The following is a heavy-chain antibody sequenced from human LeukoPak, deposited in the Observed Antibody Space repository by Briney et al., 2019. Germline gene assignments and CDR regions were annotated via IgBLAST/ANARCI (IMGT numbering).Heavy chain of an antibody. V-gene: IGHV3-23*01. D-gene: IGHD1-26*01. CDR2: ISGSGGST. J-gene: IGHJ6*03. CDR1: GFTFSSYA. CDR3: ARGGPGGSLGYYYYYMDV. Sequence: GGSLRLSCAASGFTFSSYAMSWVRQAPGKGLEGVSAISGSGGSTYYADSVKGRFTISRDNSKNTLWLQMNSLRAGDTAVYYCARGGPGGSLGYYYYYMDVWGRGTTVTVSS.